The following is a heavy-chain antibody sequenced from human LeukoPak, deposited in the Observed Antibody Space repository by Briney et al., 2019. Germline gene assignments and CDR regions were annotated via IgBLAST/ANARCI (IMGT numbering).Heavy chain of an antibody. Sequence: PAETLSLTCTVSGGSISSYYGRWLRQPAGKGLEGIGLIYSPGSTNYNPSLKSRVTMSVDTSKNQFSLRLRSVTAADTAVYYCARQIASAGTAGFDFWGQGALVTVSS. D-gene: IGHD6-13*01. V-gene: IGHV4-4*07. J-gene: IGHJ4*02. CDR2: IYSPGST. CDR1: GGSISSYY. CDR3: ARQIASAGTAGFDF.